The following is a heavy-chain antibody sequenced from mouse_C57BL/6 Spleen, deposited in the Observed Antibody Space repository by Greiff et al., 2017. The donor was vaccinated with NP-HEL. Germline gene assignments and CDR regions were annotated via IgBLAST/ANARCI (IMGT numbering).Heavy chain of an antibody. D-gene: IGHD1-1*02. CDR3: ASLWPY. CDR2: IYPGDGDT. CDR1: GYAFSSSW. V-gene: IGHV1-82*01. J-gene: IGHJ2*01. Sequence: QVPLQQSGPALVKPGASVKISCKASGYAFSSSWLTWVTQRPGKGLEWIGRIYPGDGDTNYNGKFKGKATLTADKSSSTAYMQLSSLTSEDSAVYFCASLWPYWGQGTTLTVSS.